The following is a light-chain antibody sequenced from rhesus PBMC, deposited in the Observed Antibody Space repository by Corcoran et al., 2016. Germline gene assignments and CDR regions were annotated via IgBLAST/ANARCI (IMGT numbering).Light chain of an antibody. CDR3: QQSSNLLT. CDR1: QSVGSY. V-gene: IGKV3-24*04. J-gene: IGKJ4*01. CDR2: GAS. Sequence: ETVVTQSPATLALSPGERATLSCRASQSVGSYLAWYQQKPGQAPRLLIYGASSRATGIPDRFSGSVSGTDFTLTISSLEPEDGGVYYCQQSSNLLTFGGGTKVEIK.